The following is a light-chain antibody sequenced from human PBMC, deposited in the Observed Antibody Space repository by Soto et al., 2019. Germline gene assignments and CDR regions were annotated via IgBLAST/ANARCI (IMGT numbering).Light chain of an antibody. CDR2: GAS. J-gene: IGKJ3*01. CDR1: QSVSSSY. CDR3: QQYGSSLLFT. Sequence: EIVLTQSPGTLSLSPGERATLSCRASQSVSSSYLAWYQQKPGQAPRLLIYGASSRATGIPDRFSGSGSGTDFTLTISRLEPEDFAVYYCQQYGSSLLFTVGPGIKVDIK. V-gene: IGKV3-20*01.